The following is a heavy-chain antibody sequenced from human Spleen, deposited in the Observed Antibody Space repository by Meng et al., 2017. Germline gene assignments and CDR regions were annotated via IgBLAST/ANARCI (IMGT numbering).Heavy chain of an antibody. CDR1: GFTFSNAW. D-gene: IGHD1-26*01. CDR3: AKDLVGVTN. J-gene: IGHJ4*02. CDR2: ISGSGVST. V-gene: IGHV3-23*01. Sequence: ETLSLTCAASGFTFSNAWMSWVRQAPGKGLEWVSTISGSGVSTYYADSVKGRFTISRDNSRNTLYLQVNSLRAEDTAIYYCAKDLVGVTNWGQGTPVTVSS.